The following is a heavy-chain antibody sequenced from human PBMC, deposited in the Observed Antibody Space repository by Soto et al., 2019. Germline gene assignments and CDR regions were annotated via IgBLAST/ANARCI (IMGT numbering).Heavy chain of an antibody. CDR2: ISGSGGST. D-gene: IGHD3-10*01. Sequence: GGSLRLSCAASGFIFSDYYMTWIRQAPGRGLEWVSSISGSGGSTYYADSVKGRFTISRDNSKNTLYLQMNSLRAEDTAVYYCAKVAAMVRGVIIYYYYGMDVWGQGTTVTVSS. CDR1: GFIFSDYY. V-gene: IGHV3-23*01. J-gene: IGHJ6*02. CDR3: AKVAAMVRGVIIYYYYGMDV.